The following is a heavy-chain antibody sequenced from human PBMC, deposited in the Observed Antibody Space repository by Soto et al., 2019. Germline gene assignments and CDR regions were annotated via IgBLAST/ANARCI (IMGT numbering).Heavy chain of an antibody. Sequence: PGGSLRLSCAASGYTFSSYAMHWVRQAPGKGLEWVSPIGSSSSTIYYPDSVKGRFTISRDNAKNSLYLQMNSLRDEDTAVYYCARDGYCVSTTCYFLPDVWGPGTTVTVSS. CDR2: IGSSSSTI. D-gene: IGHD2-2*03. CDR1: GYTFSSYA. V-gene: IGHV3-48*02. J-gene: IGHJ6*02. CDR3: ARDGYCVSTTCYFLPDV.